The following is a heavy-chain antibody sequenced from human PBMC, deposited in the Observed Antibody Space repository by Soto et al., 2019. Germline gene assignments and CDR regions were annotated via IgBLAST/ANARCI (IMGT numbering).Heavy chain of an antibody. CDR1: GFTFSSYG. CDR3: ARKGVDDGMDV. J-gene: IGHJ6*02. Sequence: PGGSLRLSCAASGFTFSSYGMHWVRQAPGKGLEWVAVIWYDGSNKYYADSVKGRFTISRDNSKNTLYQQMNSLRAEDTAVYYCARKGVDDGMDVWGQGTTVTVSS. V-gene: IGHV3-33*01. CDR2: IWYDGSNK. D-gene: IGHD2-15*01.